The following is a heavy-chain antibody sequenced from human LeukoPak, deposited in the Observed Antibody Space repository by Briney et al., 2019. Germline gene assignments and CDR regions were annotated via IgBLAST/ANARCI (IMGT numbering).Heavy chain of an antibody. V-gene: IGHV3-7*01. Sequence: PGGSLRLSCAASGFTFSSYWMSWVRQAPGKGLEWVANIKGTGSEKYYVDSVKGRFTISRDNAKNSLYLQMNSLRAEDTAVYYCARANFWSGSSEFDYWGQGTLVTVSS. J-gene: IGHJ4*02. CDR2: IKGTGSEK. D-gene: IGHD3-3*01. CDR3: ARANFWSGSSEFDY. CDR1: GFTFSSYW.